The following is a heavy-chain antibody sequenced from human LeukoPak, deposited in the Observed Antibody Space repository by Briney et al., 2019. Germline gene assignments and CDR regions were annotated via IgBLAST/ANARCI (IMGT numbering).Heavy chain of an antibody. J-gene: IGHJ2*01. D-gene: IGHD2-15*01. CDR3: AGGQGWHFDL. CDR2: IRQDGSDE. Sequence: PGGSLRLSCAASGISLSSLWMSWFRQAPGKGLEWVADIRQDGSDEHYVASVKGRFTISRDSTSLFLQMNSLRAEDTAIYYCAGGQGWHFDLWGRGTLITVSS. CDR1: GISLSSLW. V-gene: IGHV3-7*01.